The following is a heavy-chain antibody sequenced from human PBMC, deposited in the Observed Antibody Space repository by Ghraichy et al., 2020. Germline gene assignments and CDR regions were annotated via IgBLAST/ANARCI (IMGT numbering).Heavy chain of an antibody. J-gene: IGHJ4*02. D-gene: IGHD1-26*01. CDR3: ARGGSYLSWIASDY. CDR1: GFTFSSYW. Sequence: GGSLRLSCAASGFTFSSYWMSWVRQAPGKGLEWVANIKQDGSEKYYVDYVKGRFTISRDNAKNSLYLQMNSLRAEDTAVYYCARGGSYLSWIASDYWGQGTLVTVSS. V-gene: IGHV3-7*01. CDR2: IKQDGSEK.